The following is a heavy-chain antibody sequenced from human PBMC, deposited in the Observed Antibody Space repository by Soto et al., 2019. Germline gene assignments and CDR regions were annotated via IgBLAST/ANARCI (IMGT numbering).Heavy chain of an antibody. CDR2: ISGSGGST. V-gene: IGHV3-23*01. J-gene: IGHJ6*03. D-gene: IGHD3-10*01. Sequence: GGSLRLSCAASGFTFSSYAMSWVRQAPGKGLEWVSAISGSGGSTYYADSVKGRFTISRDNSKNTLYLQMNSLRAEDTAVYYCAKGIEPAYYYYYMDVWGKGTTGTVSS. CDR1: GFTFSSYA. CDR3: AKGIEPAYYYYYMDV.